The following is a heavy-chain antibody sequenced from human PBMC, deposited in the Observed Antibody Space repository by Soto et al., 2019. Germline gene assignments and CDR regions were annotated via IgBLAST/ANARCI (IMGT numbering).Heavy chain of an antibody. V-gene: IGHV1-18*01. D-gene: IGHD3-16*01. CDR1: GYSFSTYV. J-gene: IGHJ4*02. CDR3: ARTWGSTNDY. CDR2: INADNGNT. Sequence: ASVKVSCKASGYSFSTYVFHWVRQAPGQGLEWMGWINADNGNTKYAQKLQGRVTMSTDTSTSTAYMELRSLRSDDTAVYYCARTWGSTNDYWGRGALVTVSS.